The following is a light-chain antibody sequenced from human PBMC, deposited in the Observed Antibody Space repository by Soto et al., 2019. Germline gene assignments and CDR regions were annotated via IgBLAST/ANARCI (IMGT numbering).Light chain of an antibody. CDR1: SSDIGAYKF. CDR3: SLYAGSNYVV. Sequence: QSVLTQAPSASGSPGQSVAISCTGTSSDIGAYKFVSWYQQHPGKAPKLIIYEVSIRPSGVPDRFSGSKSGNTASLTVSGLLAEDGADYYCSLYAGSNYVVFGGGTKLTVL. CDR2: EVS. V-gene: IGLV2-8*01. J-gene: IGLJ2*01.